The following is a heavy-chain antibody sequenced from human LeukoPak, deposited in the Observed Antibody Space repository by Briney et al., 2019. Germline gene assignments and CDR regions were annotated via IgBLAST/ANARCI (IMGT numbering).Heavy chain of an antibody. CDR2: ISAYNGNT. CDR3: ARDLGDDYGDY. V-gene: IGHV1-18*01. J-gene: IGHJ4*02. Sequence: ASVKVSCKASGGTFSSYAISWVRQAPGQGLEWMGWISAYNGNTNYAQKLQGRVTMTTDTSTSTAYIELRSLRSDDTAVYYCARDLGDDYGDYWGQGTLVTVSS. D-gene: IGHD3-16*01. CDR1: GGTFSSYA.